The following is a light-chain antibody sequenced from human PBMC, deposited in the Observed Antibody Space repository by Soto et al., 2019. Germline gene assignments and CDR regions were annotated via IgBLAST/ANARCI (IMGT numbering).Light chain of an antibody. J-gene: IGLJ1*01. CDR3: SSYTSTRTDV. Sequence: QSALTQPASVSGSPGQSITISCTGTNSDVGGHNYVSWYQQHPGKAPKLMIYEVINRPSGVSNRFSGSKSGNTVSLTISGLQAEDVADYYCSSYTSTRTDVFGTGTKLTVL. V-gene: IGLV2-14*03. CDR2: EVI. CDR1: NSDVGGHNY.